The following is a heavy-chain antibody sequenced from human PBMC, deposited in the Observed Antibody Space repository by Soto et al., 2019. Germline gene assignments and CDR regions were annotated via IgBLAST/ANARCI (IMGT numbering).Heavy chain of an antibody. D-gene: IGHD5-12*01. Sequence: SETLSLTCSVSGGSISSGGYYWSWIRQHPGKGLEWIGYIYYSGSTYYNPSLKSRVTISVDTSKNQFSLKLSSVTAADTAVYYCARGVATIRRYGMDVWGQGTTVTVSS. J-gene: IGHJ6*02. V-gene: IGHV4-31*03. CDR2: IYYSGST. CDR3: ARGVATIRRYGMDV. CDR1: GGSISSGGYY.